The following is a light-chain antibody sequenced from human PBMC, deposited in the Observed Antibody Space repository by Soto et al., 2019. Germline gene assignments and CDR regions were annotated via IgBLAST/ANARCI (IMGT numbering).Light chain of an antibody. Sequence: QSVLTQPPSVSAAPGRKVTISCSGSSSNIGNNYVSWYQQFPGTAPQLLFYDNNKRPSGIPDRFSGSKSGTSATLGITGLQTGDEADYYCGTWDSSLRAWVFGGGTKLSVL. CDR2: DNN. J-gene: IGLJ3*02. V-gene: IGLV1-51*01. CDR3: GTWDSSLRAWV. CDR1: SSNIGNNY.